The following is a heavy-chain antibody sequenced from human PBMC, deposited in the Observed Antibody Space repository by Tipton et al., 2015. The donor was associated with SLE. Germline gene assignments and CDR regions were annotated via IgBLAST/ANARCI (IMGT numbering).Heavy chain of an antibody. D-gene: IGHD1-14*01. CDR1: GGSFSGYY. J-gene: IGHJ4*02. CDR2: INHSGST. Sequence: TLSLTCAVYGGSFSGYYWSWIRQPPGKGLEWIGEINHSGSTNYNPSLKSRVTISVDTSNNQFSLKLSSVTAADTAVYYCARGNEVSLDYWGQGTLVTVSS. V-gene: IGHV4-34*01. CDR3: ARGNEVSLDY.